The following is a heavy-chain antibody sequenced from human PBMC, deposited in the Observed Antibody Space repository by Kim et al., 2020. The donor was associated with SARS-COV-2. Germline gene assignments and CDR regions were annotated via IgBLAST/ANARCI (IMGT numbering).Heavy chain of an antibody. V-gene: IGHV1-69*01. J-gene: IGHJ4*02. CDR3: ARWDTDY. Sequence: IFGTANYAQRFQGRVTITADESTSTAYMELSSLRSEDTAVYYCARWDTDYWGQGTLVTVSS. CDR2: IFGTA. D-gene: IGHD5-18*01.